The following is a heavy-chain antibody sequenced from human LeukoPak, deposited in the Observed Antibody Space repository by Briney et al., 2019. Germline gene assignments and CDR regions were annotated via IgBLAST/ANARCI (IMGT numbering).Heavy chain of an antibody. CDR1: GGSISSYY. CDR3: ACAPYYYYGMDV. J-gene: IGHJ6*02. V-gene: IGHV4-59*01. CDR2: IYYSGST. Sequence: SETLSLTCTASGGSISSYYWSWVRQPPGRGLEWIGYIYYSGSTNYNPSLKSRVTISVDTSKNQFSLTLTSVTAADTAVYYCACAPYYYYGMDVWGQGTTVTVSS.